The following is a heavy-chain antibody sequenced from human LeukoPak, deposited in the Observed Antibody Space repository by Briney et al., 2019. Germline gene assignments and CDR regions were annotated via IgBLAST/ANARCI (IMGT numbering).Heavy chain of an antibody. CDR2: ISTYNGNT. CDR1: GYTFTTDG. Sequence: ASVKVSCKASGYTFTTDGISWVRQAPGQGLEWMGWISTYNGNTYYAQKFQGRVTMTTDTSTSTAYMELRSLRSDDTAVYSCARALYDDGDYDAPGPFDYWGLGTLVTVSS. V-gene: IGHV1-18*01. J-gene: IGHJ4*02. CDR3: ARALYDDGDYDAPGPFDY. D-gene: IGHD4-17*01.